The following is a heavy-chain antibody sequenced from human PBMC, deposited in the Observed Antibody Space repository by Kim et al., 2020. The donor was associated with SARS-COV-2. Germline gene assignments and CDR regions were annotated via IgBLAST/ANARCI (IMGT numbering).Heavy chain of an antibody. D-gene: IGHD3-22*01. CDR1: GFTFGDYA. V-gene: IGHV3-49*04. Sequence: GGSLRLSCTASGFTFGDYAMSWVRPAPGKGLEWVGFIRSKANGGTTEYAASVKGRSTIPRDDSKSIAYLQMNSLKTEYTAVYYCTRDQTLGYYYDSSGYLVGAFDIWGQGTMVTVSS. J-gene: IGHJ3*02. CDR2: IRSKANGGTT. CDR3: TRDQTLGYYYDSSGYLVGAFDI.